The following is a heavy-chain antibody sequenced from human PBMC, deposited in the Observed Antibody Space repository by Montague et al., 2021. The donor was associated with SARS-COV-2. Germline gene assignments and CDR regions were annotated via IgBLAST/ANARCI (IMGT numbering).Heavy chain of an antibody. CDR1: VGSVSNYY. CDR3: ARAYCGGDCHVGP. CDR2: IYDSGSA. D-gene: IGHD2-21*02. J-gene: IGHJ5*02. Sequence: SETLSLTCTVSVGSVSNYYWTWIRQPPGKGLEWIGYIYDSGSANSNPSLKSRSTISVDTSNNQFSLRLSSVTAADTAVYYCARAYCGGDCHVGPWGQGILVTVSS. V-gene: IGHV4-59*02.